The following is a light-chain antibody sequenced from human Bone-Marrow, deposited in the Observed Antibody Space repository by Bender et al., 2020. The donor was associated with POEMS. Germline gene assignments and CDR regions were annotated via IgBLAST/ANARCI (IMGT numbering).Light chain of an antibody. Sequence: QSALTQPASVSGSPGQSITISCTGTSSDIGRYYLVSWYQQHPGKAPKVIIYEVIRRPSGVPVRFSGSKSGNTASLTISGLQTEDEAAYFCCSFIGGLVDFGGGTQMTVL. J-gene: IGLJ2*01. CDR1: SSDIGRYYL. V-gene: IGLV2-23*02. CDR2: EVI. CDR3: CSFIGGLVD.